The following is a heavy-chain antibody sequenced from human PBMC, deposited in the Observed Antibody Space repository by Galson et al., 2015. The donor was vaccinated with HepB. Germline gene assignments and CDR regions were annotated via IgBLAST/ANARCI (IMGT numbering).Heavy chain of an antibody. J-gene: IGHJ4*02. Sequence: SLRLSCAASGFTFDDYAMHWVRQAPGKGLEWVSGISWNSGSIGYADSVKGRFTISRDNAKNSLYLQMNSLRAEDTALYYCAKVVGATRGTSDYWGQGTLVTVSS. CDR1: GFTFDDYA. CDR2: ISWNSGSI. V-gene: IGHV3-9*01. D-gene: IGHD2-15*01. CDR3: AKVVGATRGTSDY.